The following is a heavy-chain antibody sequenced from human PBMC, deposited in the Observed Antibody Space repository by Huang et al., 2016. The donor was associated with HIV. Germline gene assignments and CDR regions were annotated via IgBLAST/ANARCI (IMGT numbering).Heavy chain of an antibody. Sequence: QLQLQESGPGLVKPSETLSLTCAISGGSDTGNIDYWGWIRQPPGKGLEWIATVYYSGITYYNPSLESRVTISLYTAKNQLSLNLSSLTAADTAVYYCARLLGNYCFYMDVWGKGTTVTVSS. V-gene: IGHV4-39*01. CDR2: VYYSGIT. CDR1: GGSDTGNIDY. CDR3: ARLLGNYCFYMDV. J-gene: IGHJ6*03.